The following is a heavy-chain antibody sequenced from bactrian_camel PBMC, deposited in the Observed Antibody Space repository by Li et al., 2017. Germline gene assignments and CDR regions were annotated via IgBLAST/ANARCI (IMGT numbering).Heavy chain of an antibody. CDR3: AAAAGLFGGTCLDVRSVDY. J-gene: IGHJ4*01. CDR2: IATGSGNT. D-gene: IGHD7*01. V-gene: IGHV3S1*01. CDR1: GYTYNTYC. Sequence: HVQLVESGGASVQAGGSLRLSCSAFGYTYNTYCMGWFRQSPGKEREGVARIATGSGNTYYADSVKGRFTISQDNAKNTLYLQMNSLNSEDTAMYYCAAAAGLFGGTCLDVRSVDYWGQGTQVTVS.